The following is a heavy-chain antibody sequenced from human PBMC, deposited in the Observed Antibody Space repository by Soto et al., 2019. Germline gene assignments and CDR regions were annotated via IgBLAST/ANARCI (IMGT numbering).Heavy chain of an antibody. Sequence: EVQLLESGGGLVQPGGSLSLSCAASGFTFSGYAMSWVRQAPGKGLEWVSAISGSGDTTYYADSVKGRFTISIDNSRNTLCLQMNSLRDDDTAIYYCAKSGILGTYDAFDLWGQGTMVTVSS. J-gene: IGHJ3*01. CDR1: GFTFSGYA. V-gene: IGHV3-23*01. D-gene: IGHD1-7*01. CDR2: ISGSGDTT. CDR3: AKSGILGTYDAFDL.